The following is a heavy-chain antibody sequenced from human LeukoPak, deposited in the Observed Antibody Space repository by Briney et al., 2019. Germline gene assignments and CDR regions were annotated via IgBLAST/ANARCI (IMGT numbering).Heavy chain of an antibody. V-gene: IGHV5-51*01. J-gene: IGHJ4*02. Sequence: PGESLKISCKGSGNSFTNYWIGWVRQMPGKGLEWMGIIYPGDSDTRYSPSFQGQVTISADKSISTAYLRWNSLKASDTAIYFCARRYCSSSSCYGGFDYWGQGTLVTVSS. CDR2: IYPGDSDT. CDR1: GNSFTNYW. D-gene: IGHD2-2*01. CDR3: ARRYCSSSSCYGGFDY.